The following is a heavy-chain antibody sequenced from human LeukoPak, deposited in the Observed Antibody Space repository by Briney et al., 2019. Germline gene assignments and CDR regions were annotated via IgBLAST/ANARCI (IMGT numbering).Heavy chain of an antibody. CDR2: IYHSGST. D-gene: IGHD3-3*01. CDR3: ARATTIFGVVVTNYYYYYMDV. V-gene: IGHV4-59*01. Sequence: SETLSLTCTVSGGSISSSYWSWIRQPPGKGLEWIGYIYHSGSTNYNPSLKSRVTTSVDTSKNQFSLKLSSVTAADTAVYYCARATTIFGVVVTNYYYYYMDVWGKGTTVTVSS. CDR1: GGSISSSY. J-gene: IGHJ6*03.